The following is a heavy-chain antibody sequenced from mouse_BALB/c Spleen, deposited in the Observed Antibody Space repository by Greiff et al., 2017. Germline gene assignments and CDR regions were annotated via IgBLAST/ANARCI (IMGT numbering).Heavy chain of an antibody. CDR3: ARDSDTYAMDY. CDR2: ISSGGST. V-gene: IGHV5-6-5*01. CDR1: GFTFSSYA. D-gene: IGHD2-12*01. J-gene: IGHJ4*01. Sequence: DVKLVESGGGLVKPGGSLKLSCAASGFTFSSYAMSWVRQTPEKRLEWVASISSGGSTYYPDSVKGRFTISRDNARNILYLQMSSLRSEDTAMYYCARDSDTYAMDYWGQGTSVTVSS.